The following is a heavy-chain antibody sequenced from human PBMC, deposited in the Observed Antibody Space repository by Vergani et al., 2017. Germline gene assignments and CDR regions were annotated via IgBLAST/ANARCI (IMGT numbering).Heavy chain of an antibody. V-gene: IGHV4-59*11. CDR1: FDSIRNLY. CDR2: IHYSENT. Sequence: QVQLQESGPGLVKSSETLSLTCSVSFDSIRNLYCIWIRQPPGKGLEWIGSIHYSENTNYNPSLKTRVTISVDTSKNPFSLTLTSVTAADTAVYYCASDTHSGQRADRWGQGILVTVTS. CDR3: ASDTHSGQRADR. D-gene: IGHD6-19*01. J-gene: IGHJ5*02.